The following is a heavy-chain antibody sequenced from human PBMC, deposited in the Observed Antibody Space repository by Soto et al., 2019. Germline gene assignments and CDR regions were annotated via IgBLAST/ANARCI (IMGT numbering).Heavy chain of an antibody. CDR1: S. V-gene: IGHV1-24*01. J-gene: IGHJ4*02. CDR3: ARSGRSWNLREFDS. D-gene: IGHD6-13*01. Sequence: SRRWVRQPNGKGLEWMGGLDPEDAETISAQNFQGRVTVTEDTSTDTACMEVRSMRSDVTAVYYCARSGRSWNLREFDSLGQGTVVPVSS. CDR2: LDPEDAET.